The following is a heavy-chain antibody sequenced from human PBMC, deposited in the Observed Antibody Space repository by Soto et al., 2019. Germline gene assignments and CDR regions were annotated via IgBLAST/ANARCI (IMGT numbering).Heavy chain of an antibody. D-gene: IGHD2-15*01. V-gene: IGHV3-21*01. J-gene: IGHJ6*02. Sequence: GSLRLSCAASGFTFSSYSMNWVRQAPGKGLEWVSSISSSSSYIYYADSVKGRFTISRDNAKNSLYLQMNSLRAEDTAVYYCARDYCSGGSCYGKLYYYGMDVWGQGTTVTVSS. CDR1: GFTFSSYS. CDR3: ARDYCSGGSCYGKLYYYGMDV. CDR2: ISSSSSYI.